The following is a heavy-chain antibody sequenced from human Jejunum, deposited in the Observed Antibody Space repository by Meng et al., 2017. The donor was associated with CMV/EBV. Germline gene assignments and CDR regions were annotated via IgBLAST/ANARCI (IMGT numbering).Heavy chain of an antibody. J-gene: IGHJ6*02. D-gene: IGHD2-8*01. CDR3: ARGGVPYGMDV. V-gene: IGHV3-7*01. CDR2: IKPDGSEK. CDR1: GFTFRNHW. Sequence: AASGFTFRNHWMSWVRQLSGKGLEWVANIKPDGSEKYYVDSVKGRFTISRDNAKNSLYLQMNSLRVEDTAVYYCARGGVPYGMDVWGQGTTVTVSS.